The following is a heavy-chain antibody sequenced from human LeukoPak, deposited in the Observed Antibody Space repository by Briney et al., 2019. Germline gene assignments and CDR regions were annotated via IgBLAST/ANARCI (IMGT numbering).Heavy chain of an antibody. V-gene: IGHV4-34*01. Sequence: SETLPLTCAVYGGSFSVYYWSCLRHPPGKGLEWIGEINHIGSTNHNTSLTSRVTISVDTCKNQFSLKLSCVTAADTAVYYCARCSVDTAMVNPPSDPFDYWGQGTLVIVSS. CDR1: GGSFSVYY. J-gene: IGHJ4*02. CDR3: ARCSVDTAMVNPPSDPFDY. D-gene: IGHD5-18*01. CDR2: INHIGST.